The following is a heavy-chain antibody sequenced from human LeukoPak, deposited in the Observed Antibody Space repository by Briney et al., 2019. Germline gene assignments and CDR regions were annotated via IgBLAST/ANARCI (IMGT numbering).Heavy chain of an antibody. CDR1: GFTFSSYA. J-gene: IGHJ4*02. D-gene: IGHD3-10*01. V-gene: IGHV3-23*01. CDR3: AKGTAPPLRCFGFEY. Sequence: PGGSLRLSCAASGFTFSSYAMSWVRQAPGKGLEWVSAISGSGGSTYYADSVKGRFTISRDNSKNTLYLQMNSLRAEDTAVYYCAKGTAPPLRCFGFEYWGQGTLVTVSS. CDR2: ISGSGGST.